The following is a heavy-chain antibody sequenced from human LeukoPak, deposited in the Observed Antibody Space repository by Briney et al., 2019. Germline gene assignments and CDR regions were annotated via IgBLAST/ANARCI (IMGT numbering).Heavy chain of an antibody. D-gene: IGHD3-10*01. CDR3: ARDPSRIKTLNFDY. CDR2: IWYDGSNK. J-gene: IGHJ4*02. Sequence: GGSLRLSCAASGFTFSSYCMHWVRQAPGKGLEWVAVIWYDGSNKYYADSVKGRFTISRDNSKNTLYLQMNSLRAEDTAVYYCARDPSRIKTLNFDYWGQGTLVTVSS. V-gene: IGHV3-33*01. CDR1: GFTFSSYC.